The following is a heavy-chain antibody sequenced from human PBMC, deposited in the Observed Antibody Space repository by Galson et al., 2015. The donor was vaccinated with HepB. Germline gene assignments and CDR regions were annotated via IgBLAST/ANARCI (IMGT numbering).Heavy chain of an antibody. CDR1: GFSFSYFP. CDR2: ISYTGKYT. D-gene: IGHD4-17*01. V-gene: IGHV3-30*04. Sequence: SLRLSCAASGFSFSYFPMHWVRQAPGKGLDWVAVISYTGKYTNYADSGKGRFTISRDNSKNALYLQMNSRKVEDTALYYCVRPRGGRAGDYLIWYSELWGRCALVSVSS. CDR3: VRPRGGRAGDYLIWYSEL. J-gene: IGHJ2*01.